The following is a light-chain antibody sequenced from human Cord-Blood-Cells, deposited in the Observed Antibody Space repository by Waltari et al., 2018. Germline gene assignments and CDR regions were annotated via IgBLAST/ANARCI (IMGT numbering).Light chain of an antibody. Sequence: DIVMTKSPDSLAVSLGYRDTINCKSSQSVLYSSNNKNYLAWYQQKPGQPPKLLMYWASTRDSGVPDRVSGSGSGTDFTLTVSSLQAEDVAVYYCQQYYSTPYTFGQGTKLEIK. V-gene: IGKV4-1*01. J-gene: IGKJ2*01. CDR2: WAS. CDR3: QQYYSTPYT. CDR1: QSVLYSSNNKNY.